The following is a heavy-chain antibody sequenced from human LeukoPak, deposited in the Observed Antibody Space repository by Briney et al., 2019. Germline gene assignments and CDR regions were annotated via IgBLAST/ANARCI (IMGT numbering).Heavy chain of an antibody. CDR1: GFTLSSYS. J-gene: IGHJ4*02. V-gene: IGHV3-21*01. CDR3: ARVGIVVVPAAHPFDY. Sequence: TGGSLRLSCAASGFTLSSYSMNWVRQAPGKGLEWVSSISSSSSYIYYADSVKGRFTISRDNAKNSLYLQMNSLRAEDTAVYYCARVGIVVVPAAHPFDYWGQGTLVTVSS. D-gene: IGHD2-2*01. CDR2: ISSSSSYI.